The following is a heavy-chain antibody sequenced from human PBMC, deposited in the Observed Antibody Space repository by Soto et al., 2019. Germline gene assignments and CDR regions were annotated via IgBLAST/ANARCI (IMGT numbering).Heavy chain of an antibody. CDR1: GASITSNNW. CDR3: AKDGSGRPYYSDK. Sequence: SETLSLTCVVSGASITSNNWWSWVRQPPGKGLEWVGEVYHSGTTNYNPSLKSRVTLSVDKSKNQFSLKVTSVTAADTAVYYCAKDGSGRPYYSDKWGQGTLVTVSS. CDR2: VYHSGTT. V-gene: IGHV4-4*02. D-gene: IGHD3-3*01. J-gene: IGHJ4*02.